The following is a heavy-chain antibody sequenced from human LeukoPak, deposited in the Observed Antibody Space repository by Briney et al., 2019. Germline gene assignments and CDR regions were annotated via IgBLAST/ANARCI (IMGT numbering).Heavy chain of an antibody. CDR3: TTDDSTYYDSSGTGSYH. D-gene: IGHD3-22*01. CDR2: IKSKSDGGTT. Sequence: GGSLRLSCAASGFTFSNAWMNWVRQAPGKGLEWVGRIKSKSDGGTTDYAAPVKGRFTISRDDSKNTLYVQMNSLKTEYPPVNYCTTDDSTYYDSSGTGSYHWGQGTLVTVSS. CDR1: GFTFSNAW. V-gene: IGHV3-15*01. J-gene: IGHJ5*02.